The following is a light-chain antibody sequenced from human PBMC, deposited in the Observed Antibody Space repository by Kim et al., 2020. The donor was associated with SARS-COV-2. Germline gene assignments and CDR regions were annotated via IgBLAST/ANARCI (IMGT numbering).Light chain of an antibody. CDR3: QAWDSSTAV. Sequence: VAPGQTARITCSGDKLGDKYACWYQQKPGQSPVLVIYQDSKRPSGIPERFSGSNSGNTATLTISGTQAMDEADYYCQAWDSSTAVFGGGTQLTVL. CDR2: QDS. CDR1: KLGDKY. V-gene: IGLV3-1*01. J-gene: IGLJ2*01.